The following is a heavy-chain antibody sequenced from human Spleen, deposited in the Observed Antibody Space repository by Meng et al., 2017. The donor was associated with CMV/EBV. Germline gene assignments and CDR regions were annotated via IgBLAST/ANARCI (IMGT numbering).Heavy chain of an antibody. Sequence: GGSLRLSCAASGIIFSTYAVTWVRQAPGKGLEWVAVISYDGSNKYYADSVKGRFTISRDNSKNTLYLQMNSLRAEDTAVYYCARDREIVVVIGASLYWGQGTLVTVSS. CDR1: GIIFSTYA. CDR2: ISYDGSNK. D-gene: IGHD2-21*01. V-gene: IGHV3-30-3*01. CDR3: ARDREIVVVIGASLY. J-gene: IGHJ4*02.